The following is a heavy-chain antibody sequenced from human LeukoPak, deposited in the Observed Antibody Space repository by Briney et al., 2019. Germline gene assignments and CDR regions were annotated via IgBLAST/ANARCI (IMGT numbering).Heavy chain of an antibody. V-gene: IGHV1-3*01. D-gene: IGHD4-17*01. CDR1: GYTFTSYA. CDR2: INAGNGNT. Sequence: GASVKVSCKASGYTFTSYAMHWVRQAPGQRLEWMGWINAGNGNTKYSQKFQGRVTITRDTSASTAYMELSSLRSEDTAVYYCASGHGDYVGYYYYYMDVWGKGTTVTVSS. J-gene: IGHJ6*03. CDR3: ASGHGDYVGYYYYYMDV.